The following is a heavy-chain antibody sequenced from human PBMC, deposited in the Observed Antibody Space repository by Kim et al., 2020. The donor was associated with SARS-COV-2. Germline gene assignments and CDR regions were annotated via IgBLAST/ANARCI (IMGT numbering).Heavy chain of an antibody. J-gene: IGHJ3*02. D-gene: IGHD2-2*01. Sequence: GGSLRLSCASSGIMFNDYAMHWVRQAPGKGLEWVSTISGHDVGTEYADSVKGRFTLSRDNNKNSLYLQMNSLRIKDTGLYYCAKESQPIADKTPPDTFDTWGQGTLVTVSS. CDR3: AKESQPIADKTPPDTFDT. CDR2: ISGHDVGT. V-gene: IGHV3-43*02. CDR1: GIMFNDYA.